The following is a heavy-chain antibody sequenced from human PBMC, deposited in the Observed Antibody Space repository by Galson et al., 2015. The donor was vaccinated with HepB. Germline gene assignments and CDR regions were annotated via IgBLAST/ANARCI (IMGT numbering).Heavy chain of an antibody. CDR1: GFSFSDYY. CDR2: VSISGSTI. Sequence: SLRLSCAASGFSFSDYYMSWIRQAPGKGLEWVSYVSISGSTIYYGDSVKGRFTVSRDDAENSLSLQMNNLRVEDTAIYYCARVAAMKVVVIPPCFAYSGQGALVPVTS. D-gene: IGHD3-22*01. CDR3: ARVAAMKVVVIPPCFAY. J-gene: IGHJ4*02. V-gene: IGHV3-11*01.